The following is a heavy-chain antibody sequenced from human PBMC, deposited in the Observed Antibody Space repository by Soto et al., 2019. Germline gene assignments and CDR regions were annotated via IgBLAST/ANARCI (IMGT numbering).Heavy chain of an antibody. V-gene: IGHV3-74*01. CDR1: GFTFSSYW. Sequence: EVQLVESGGGLVQPGGPLRVSCAASGFTFSSYWMHWVRQAPGKGLVWVSRIKSDGSTTNYADSVKGRFTISRDNVKNTLYLQLNSLRAEDTAVYCCARGGPSSSSSWYPYWGQGTLVTVSS. CDR3: ARGGPSSSSSWYPY. CDR2: IKSDGSTT. D-gene: IGHD6-13*01. J-gene: IGHJ4*02.